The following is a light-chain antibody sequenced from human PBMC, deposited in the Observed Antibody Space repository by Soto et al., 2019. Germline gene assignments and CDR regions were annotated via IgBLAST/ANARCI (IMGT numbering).Light chain of an antibody. J-gene: IGKJ2*01. CDR3: QQYTNWPYT. CDR1: QSVGSN. V-gene: IGKV3-15*01. CDR2: GAS. Sequence: EIVMTQSPATLSVSPGERASLSCRASQSVGSNLAWYQQTAGQAPRLLIYGASTRAPGIPARFSGSGSGTEFPLTISSLQSEDFAVYSCQQYTNWPYTFGQGTKLEIK.